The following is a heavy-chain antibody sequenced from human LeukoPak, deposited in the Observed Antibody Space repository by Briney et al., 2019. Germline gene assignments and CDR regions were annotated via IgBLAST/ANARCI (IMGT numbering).Heavy chain of an antibody. CDR3: ARDVRPDY. D-gene: IGHD6-6*01. V-gene: IGHV3-7*04. Sequence: GGSLRLSCAASGFTFSSYWMSWVRQAPGEGLEWVANIKQDGTEKYYMDSVKGRFSISRDNAKNSLYLQMNALRAEDTAVYYCARDVRPDYWGQGTLVIVSS. CDR2: IKQDGTEK. CDR1: GFTFSSYW. J-gene: IGHJ4*02.